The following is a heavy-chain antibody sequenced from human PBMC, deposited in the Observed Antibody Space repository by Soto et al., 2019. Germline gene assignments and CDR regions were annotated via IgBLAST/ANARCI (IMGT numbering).Heavy chain of an antibody. V-gene: IGHV3-23*01. CDR2: ISGSGGST. D-gene: IGHD2-2*01. CDR1: GFTFSSYA. Sequence: EVQLLESGGGLVQPGGSLRLSCAASGFTFSSYAMSWVRQAPGKGLEWGSAISGSGGSTYYADSVKGRFTISRDNSKNTLYLQMNSLRAEDTAVYYCAKDAPRGIVVVPAAPILFDYWGQGTLVTVSS. J-gene: IGHJ4*02. CDR3: AKDAPRGIVVVPAAPILFDY.